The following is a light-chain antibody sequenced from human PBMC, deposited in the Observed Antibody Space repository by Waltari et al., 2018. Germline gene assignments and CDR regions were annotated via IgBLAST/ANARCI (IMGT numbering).Light chain of an antibody. J-gene: IGKJ5*01. V-gene: IGKV1-39*01. CDR2: TAS. CDR1: QSISSY. CDR3: QQSYSTPIT. Sequence: ITCRASQSISSYLNWYQQKQGGAPKLLINTASSLQSGVPSRFSGSGSGTDFTLTISSLQPEDFATYYCQQSYSTPITFGQGTRLENK.